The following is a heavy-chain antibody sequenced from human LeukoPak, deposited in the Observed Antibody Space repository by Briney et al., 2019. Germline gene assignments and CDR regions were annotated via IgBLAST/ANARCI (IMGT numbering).Heavy chain of an antibody. CDR3: ARGQAPTPVDY. J-gene: IGHJ4*02. CDR1: GGSISSYY. D-gene: IGHD1-14*01. CDR2: IHNSGNS. Sequence: SETLSLTCTVSGGSISSYYWSWIRQPAGKGLEWIGRIHNSGNSNYNPSLKSRVTMSVDTSKKQFSLKLSSVTAADTAVYYCARGQAPTPVDYWGQGTLVTVSS. V-gene: IGHV4-4*07.